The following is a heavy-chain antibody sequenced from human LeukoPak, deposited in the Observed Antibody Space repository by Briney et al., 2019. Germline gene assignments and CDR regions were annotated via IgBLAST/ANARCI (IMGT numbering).Heavy chain of an antibody. D-gene: IGHD3-10*01. CDR1: GYTFTGYY. V-gene: IGHV1-2*06. CDR3: ARDLGLTMVRGVRPYNWFDP. CDR2: INPNSGGT. J-gene: IGHJ5*02. Sequence: ASVKVPCKASGYTFTGYYMHWVRQAPGQGLEWMGRINPNSGGTNYAQKFQGRVTMTRDTSISTAYMELSRLRSDDTAVYYCARDLGLTMVRGVRPYNWFDPWGQGTLVTVSS.